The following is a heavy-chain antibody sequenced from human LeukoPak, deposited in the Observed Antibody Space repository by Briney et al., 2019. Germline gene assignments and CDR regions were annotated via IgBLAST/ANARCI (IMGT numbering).Heavy chain of an antibody. Sequence: ASVKVSCKASGYTFASYAMNWVRQAPGQGLEWMGWINTNTGNPTYAQGFTGRFVFSLDTSVSTAYLQISSLKAEDTAVYYCARDRGVRGVISSPGSMDVWGKGTTVTVSS. CDR2: INTNTGNP. CDR3: ARDRGVRGVISSPGSMDV. D-gene: IGHD3-10*01. CDR1: GYTFASYA. J-gene: IGHJ6*04. V-gene: IGHV7-4-1*02.